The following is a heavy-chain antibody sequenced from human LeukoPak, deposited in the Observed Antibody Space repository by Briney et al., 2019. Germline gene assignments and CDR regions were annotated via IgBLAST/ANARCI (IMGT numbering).Heavy chain of an antibody. J-gene: IGHJ4*02. Sequence: PGGSLRLSCAASGFTFSNYYMSWIRQAPGKGLEWVSYISSSSSYTNYADSVKGRFTISRDNSKNTLYLQVNGLRAEDTAVYYCAKDQSSGRESWYFDYWGQGTLVTVSS. D-gene: IGHD6-25*01. CDR2: ISSSSSYT. CDR1: GFTFSNYY. V-gene: IGHV3-11*05. CDR3: AKDQSSGRESWYFDY.